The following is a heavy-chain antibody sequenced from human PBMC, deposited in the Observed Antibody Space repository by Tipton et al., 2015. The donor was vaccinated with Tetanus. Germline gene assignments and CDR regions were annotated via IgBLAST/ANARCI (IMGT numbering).Heavy chain of an antibody. CDR1: GGTFTNYA. Sequence: QLVQSGAEVKKPGSSVKVSCKASGGTFTNYALSWVRQAPGQGLEWVGGITPIFGTTNSAPKFQGRVTITADESTNTAYMELSSLRSEDTAVYYCARGRGGAPWYPLDNWGQGTLVTVSS. D-gene: IGHD2-21*01. V-gene: IGHV1-69*01. CDR2: ITPIFGTT. CDR3: ARGRGGAPWYPLDN. J-gene: IGHJ4*02.